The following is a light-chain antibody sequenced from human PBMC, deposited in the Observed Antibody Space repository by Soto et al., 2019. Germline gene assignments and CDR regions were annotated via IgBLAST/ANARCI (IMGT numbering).Light chain of an antibody. V-gene: IGKV4-1*01. CDR2: WAS. J-gene: IGKJ1*01. CDR1: QSVLNSSNNKNY. Sequence: DIVMTQSPDSLAVSLGERATINCKSSQSVLNSSNNKNYLAWYQQKPGQAPKLLIYWASTRESGVPDRFSGSGSGTDFTLTISSLQAEDVAVYYCQQYYSTPTWTFGQGTKVEIK. CDR3: QQYYSTPTWT.